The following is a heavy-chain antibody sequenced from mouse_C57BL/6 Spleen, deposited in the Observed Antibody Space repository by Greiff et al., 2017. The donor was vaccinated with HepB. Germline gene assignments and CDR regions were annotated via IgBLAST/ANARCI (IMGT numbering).Heavy chain of an antibody. CDR1: GYSITSGYD. D-gene: IGHD1-1*01. V-gene: IGHV3-1*01. Sequence: EVKLMESGPGMVKPSQSLSLTCTVTGYSITSGYDWHWIRHFPGNKLEWMGYISYSGSTNYNPSLKSRISITHDTSKNHFFLKLNSVTTEDTATYYCARLITTVVGDYFDYWGQGTTLTVSS. CDR2: ISYSGST. CDR3: ARLITTVVGDYFDY. J-gene: IGHJ2*01.